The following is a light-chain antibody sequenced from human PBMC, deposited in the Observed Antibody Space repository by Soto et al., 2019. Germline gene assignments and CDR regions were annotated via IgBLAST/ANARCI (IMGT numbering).Light chain of an antibody. V-gene: IGKV3-20*01. J-gene: IGKJ2*01. CDR1: QSVSSSY. CDR3: QQYDSLPYT. Sequence: EIVLTQSPGTLSLSPGERVTLSCRASQSVSSSYLAWYQQKPGQAPRLLIYGASSRATGIPDRFSGSGSGTDFTLTISRLEPEDFAVYYCQQYDSLPYTFGQGTKLEIK. CDR2: GAS.